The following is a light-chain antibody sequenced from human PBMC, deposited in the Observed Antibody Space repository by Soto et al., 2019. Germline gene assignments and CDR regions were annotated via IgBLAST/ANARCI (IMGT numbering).Light chain of an antibody. CDR3: QHYNSYSEA. CDR2: KAS. V-gene: IGKV1-5*03. CDR1: QTISSW. Sequence: IHMTHSPSTLCGSLGDIVTITCGASQTISSWLAWYQQKPGKAPKLLIYKASTLKSGVPSRFSGSGSGTEFTLTISSLQPDDFATYYCQHYNSYSEAFGQGTKVDIK. J-gene: IGKJ1*01.